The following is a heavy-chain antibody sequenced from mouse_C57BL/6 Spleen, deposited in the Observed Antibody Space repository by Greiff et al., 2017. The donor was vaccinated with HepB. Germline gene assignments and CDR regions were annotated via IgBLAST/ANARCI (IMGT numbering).Heavy chain of an antibody. Sequence: VQLQQSGPGLVQPSQSLSITCTVSGFSFTSYGVHWVRQSPGKGLEWLGVIWSGGGTDYNAAFISRLSISKDNSKSQVFYKMNSLQADDTAIYYCARNNGRTVWFAYWGQGTLVTVSA. V-gene: IGHV2-2*01. CDR2: IWSGGGT. CDR3: ARNNGRTVWFAY. J-gene: IGHJ3*01. CDR1: GFSFTSYG.